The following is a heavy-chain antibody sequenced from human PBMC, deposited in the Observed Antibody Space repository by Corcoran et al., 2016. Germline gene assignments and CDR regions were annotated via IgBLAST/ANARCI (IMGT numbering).Heavy chain of an antibody. CDR1: GFTFGDYA. CDR2: IRSKAYGGTT. D-gene: IGHD2-21*02. Sequence: EVQLVESGGGLVKPGRSLRLSCTASGFTFGDYAMSWFRQAPGKGLEWVGFIRSKAYGGTTEYAASVKGRFTISRDDSKSIAYLQMNSLKTEDTAVYYCTRDVLPFGGDQGYYYGMDVWGQGTTVTVSS. V-gene: IGHV3-49*05. CDR3: TRDVLPFGGDQGYYYGMDV. J-gene: IGHJ6*02.